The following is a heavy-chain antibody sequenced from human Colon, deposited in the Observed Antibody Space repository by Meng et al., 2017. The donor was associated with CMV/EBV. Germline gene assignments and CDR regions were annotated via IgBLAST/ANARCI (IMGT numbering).Heavy chain of an antibody. CDR3: ARAENRRLHLIDY. Sequence: SETLSLTCAVYGGSFSDFYWSWIRQPPGKGLEWIGEINHSGSTNYNPSLKSRVTISVDTSKNQFSLNLRSVTAADTAVYYCARAENRRLHLIDYWGQGTLVTVSS. J-gene: IGHJ4*02. CDR2: INHSGST. V-gene: IGHV4-34*01. D-gene: IGHD4-11*01. CDR1: GGSFSDFY.